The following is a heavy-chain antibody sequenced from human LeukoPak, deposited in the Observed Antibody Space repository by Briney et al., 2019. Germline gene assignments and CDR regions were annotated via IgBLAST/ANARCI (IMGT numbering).Heavy chain of an antibody. CDR3: ARGKPRRMGIDY. CDR1: GFTFTTYS. Sequence: GGSLRLSCAASGFTFTTYSMNWVRQAPGKGLEWISYIYNSTYTIYYADSVKGRFTISTDKAKNSLYLQMNSLRAEDTAVYYCARGKPRRMGIDYWGQGTLVPVSS. CDR2: IYNSTYTI. J-gene: IGHJ4*02. V-gene: IGHV3-48*01.